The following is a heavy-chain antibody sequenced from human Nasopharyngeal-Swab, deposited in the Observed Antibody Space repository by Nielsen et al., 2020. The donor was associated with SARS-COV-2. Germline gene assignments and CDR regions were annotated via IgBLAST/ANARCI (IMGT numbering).Heavy chain of an antibody. CDR1: GFTFSSYW. V-gene: IGHV3-7*01. Sequence: GESLKISCAASGFTFSSYWMSWVRQAPGKGLEWVANIKQDGSEKYYVDSVKGRFTISRDNAKNSLYLQMNSLRAEDTAVYYCARAGGGSGSYYWSWGQGTLVTVSS. J-gene: IGHJ4*02. CDR2: IKQDGSEK. CDR3: ARAGGGSGSYYWS. D-gene: IGHD3-10*01.